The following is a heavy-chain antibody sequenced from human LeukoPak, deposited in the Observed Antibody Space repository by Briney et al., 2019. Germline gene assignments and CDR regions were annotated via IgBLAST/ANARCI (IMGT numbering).Heavy chain of an antibody. Sequence: PGGSLRLSCAASGFTFDDYTMHWVRHAPGKGLEWVSLISGDGGITYYADSVRGRFTISRDNSKNSLYLQMNSLRTEDTALYYCAKESDDSSGLGGDEYFDYWGQGTLVTVSS. D-gene: IGHD3-22*01. CDR3: AKESDDSSGLGGDEYFDY. V-gene: IGHV3-43*02. J-gene: IGHJ4*02. CDR2: ISGDGGIT. CDR1: GFTFDDYT.